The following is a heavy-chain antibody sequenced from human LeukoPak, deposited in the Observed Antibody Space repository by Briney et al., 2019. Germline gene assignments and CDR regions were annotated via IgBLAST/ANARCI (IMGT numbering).Heavy chain of an antibody. D-gene: IGHD4-23*01. CDR3: ARDAGYGGNSDY. CDR2: IKSDGTST. CDR1: GFTFSSYW. J-gene: IGHJ4*02. Sequence: GGSLRLSCAASGFTFSSYWMHWVRQVPGKGLVWVSRIKSDGTSTSYADSVKGRFTISRDNAKNTLYLQMNSLRVEDTAVYYCARDAGYGGNSDYWGQGTQVTVSS. V-gene: IGHV3-74*01.